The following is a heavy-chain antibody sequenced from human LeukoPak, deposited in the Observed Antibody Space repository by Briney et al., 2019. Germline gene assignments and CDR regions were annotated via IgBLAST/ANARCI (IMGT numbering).Heavy chain of an antibody. Sequence: GGSLRLSCAASGFTVSSNHMSWVRQAPGKGLEWVSVIYSGGSTYYAESVKGRFTISRHNSKNSLSLQMNSLRSLRAEDTAVYYCASVLCGAFDIWGQGTRVTVSS. CDR1: GFTVSSNH. D-gene: IGHD3-16*01. J-gene: IGHJ3*02. V-gene: IGHV3-53*01. CDR3: ASVLCGAFDI. CDR2: IYSGGST.